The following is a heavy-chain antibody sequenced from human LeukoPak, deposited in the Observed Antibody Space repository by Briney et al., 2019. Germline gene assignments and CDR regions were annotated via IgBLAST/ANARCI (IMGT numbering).Heavy chain of an antibody. V-gene: IGHV1-2*02. J-gene: IGHJ5*02. CDR2: INPNSGGT. CDR3: ASGVVTHPHGGS. CDR1: GYTFTCYY. D-gene: IGHD3-3*01. Sequence: ASVKVSCKASGYTFTCYYMHWVRQAPGQGLEWMGWINPNSGGTNYAQKFQGRVTMTRDTSINTAYMELSRLRSDDTAVYYCASGVVTHPHGGSWGQGTLVTVSS.